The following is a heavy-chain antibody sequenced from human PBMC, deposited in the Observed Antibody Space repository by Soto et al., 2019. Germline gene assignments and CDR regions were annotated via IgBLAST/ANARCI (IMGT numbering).Heavy chain of an antibody. CDR3: GRCSSTSCHLGSDY. CDR1: GFTFSSYA. CDR2: ISYDGSNK. J-gene: IGHJ4*02. D-gene: IGHD2-2*01. Sequence: QVQLVESGGGVVQPGRSLRLSCAASGFTFSSYAMNWVRQAPGKGLEWVALISYDGSNKYYADSVKGRFTISRDSSKNKLYLQMNSLRDADTAFYYCGRCSSTSCHLGSDYWGQGTLVTVSS. V-gene: IGHV3-30-3*01.